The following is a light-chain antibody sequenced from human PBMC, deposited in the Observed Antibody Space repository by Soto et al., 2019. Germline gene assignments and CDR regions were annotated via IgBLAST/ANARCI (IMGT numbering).Light chain of an antibody. CDR2: EGS. CDR3: CSSAGSSTSVV. J-gene: IGLJ2*01. Sequence: QSALTQPASVSGSPGQSITISCTGTSSDVGSYNLVSWYQQHPGKAPKLMIYEGSKRPSGVSNRFSGSKSGNTASLTISGLQAEDEADYYCCSSAGSSTSVVFGGGTKVTVL. V-gene: IGLV2-23*01. CDR1: SSDVGSYNL.